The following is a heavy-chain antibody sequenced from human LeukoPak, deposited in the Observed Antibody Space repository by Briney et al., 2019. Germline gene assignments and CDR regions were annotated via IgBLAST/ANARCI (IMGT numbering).Heavy chain of an antibody. J-gene: IGHJ3*02. D-gene: IGHD6-19*01. V-gene: IGHV3-30*04. CDR3: ARVRDQWLTHGAFDI. Sequence: GTSLRLSCAASGFTLNRYAVQWVRQAPGKGLEWMAITAYDGSNKYYADSVKGRFTISRDNSKNTLYLEMNGLRGEDTAVYFCARVRDQWLTHGAFDIWGQGTMVTVSS. CDR1: GFTLNRYA. CDR2: TAYDGSNK.